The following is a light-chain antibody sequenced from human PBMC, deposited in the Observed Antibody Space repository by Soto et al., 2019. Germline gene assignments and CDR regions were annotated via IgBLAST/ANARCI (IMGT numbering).Light chain of an antibody. J-gene: IGKJ1*01. CDR2: GAS. CDR1: QSVSSN. V-gene: IGKV3-15*01. CDR3: QQYNIWPWT. Sequence: ERVMTQSPATLSVSPGERATLSCRASQSVSSNLAWYQQKPGQAPRLLIYGASTRATGIPARFSGSGSGTEFPLTISSLQSADLAVYYCQQYNIWPWTFGQGTKVEIK.